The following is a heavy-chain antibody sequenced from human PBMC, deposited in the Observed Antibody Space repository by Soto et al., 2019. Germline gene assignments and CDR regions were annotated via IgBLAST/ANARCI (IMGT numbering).Heavy chain of an antibody. CDR1: GYTFTSYY. Sequence: ASVKVSCKASGYTFTSYYMHWVRQAPGQGLEWMGIINPSGGSTSYAQKFQGRVTMTRDTSTSTVYMELSSLRSEDTAVYYCARDPGLMVRGVSWYYYGMDVWGQGTTVTVSS. V-gene: IGHV1-46*01. D-gene: IGHD3-10*01. J-gene: IGHJ6*02. CDR3: ARDPGLMVRGVSWYYYGMDV. CDR2: INPSGGST.